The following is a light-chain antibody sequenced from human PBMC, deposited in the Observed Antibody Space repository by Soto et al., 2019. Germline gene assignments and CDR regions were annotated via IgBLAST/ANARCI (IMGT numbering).Light chain of an antibody. V-gene: IGKV3-15*01. CDR1: QSVSSN. CDR2: GAS. J-gene: IGKJ1*01. Sequence: EIVMTQSPATLSVSPGERATLSCRASQSVSSNLAWYQQKPGQAPRLLIYGASTRATGIPARFSGSGSGTEFTLTNSSLQSEDFVGYYCQQYNNWWTFGQGTKVEIK. CDR3: QQYNNWWT.